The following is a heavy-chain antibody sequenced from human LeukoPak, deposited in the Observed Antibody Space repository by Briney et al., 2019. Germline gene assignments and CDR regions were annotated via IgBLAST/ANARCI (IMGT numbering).Heavy chain of an antibody. Sequence: ASVKFSCNASGYTFTSYGISWVRQAHGQGHELMGWISAYSGGTNYAQKFQGRVTMTRDTSISTAYMELSRLRSDDTAVYYCARVVVVAATPLYYYGMDVWGQGTTVTVSS. CDR1: GYTFTSYG. CDR2: ISAYSGGT. D-gene: IGHD2-15*01. J-gene: IGHJ6*02. CDR3: ARVVVVAATPLYYYGMDV. V-gene: IGHV1-2*02.